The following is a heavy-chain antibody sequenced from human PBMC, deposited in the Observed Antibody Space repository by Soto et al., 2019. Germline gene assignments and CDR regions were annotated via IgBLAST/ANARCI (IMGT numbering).Heavy chain of an antibody. D-gene: IGHD5-18*01. CDR2: ISYDGSNK. Sequence: GGSLRLSCAASGFTFSSYGMHWVRQAPGKGLEWVAVISYDGSNKYYADSVKGRFTISRDNSKNTLYLQMNSLRAEDTAVYYCAKDRGYSYGIYYYGMDVWGQGTTVTASS. CDR3: AKDRGYSYGIYYYGMDV. CDR1: GFTFSSYG. V-gene: IGHV3-30*18. J-gene: IGHJ6*02.